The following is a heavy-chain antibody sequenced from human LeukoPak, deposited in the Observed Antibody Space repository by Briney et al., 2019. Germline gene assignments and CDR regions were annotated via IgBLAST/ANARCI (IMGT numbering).Heavy chain of an antibody. J-gene: IGHJ4*02. CDR1: GFTFSSYE. Sequence: GGSLRLSCAASGFTFSSYEMNWVRQAPGKGLEWVSYISSSGSTIYYADSVKGRFTISRDNAKNSLYLQMNSLRAEDTAVYYCARRAVGATGSFDYWGQGTLVTVS. CDR3: ARRAVGATGSFDY. V-gene: IGHV3-48*03. D-gene: IGHD1-26*01. CDR2: ISSSGSTI.